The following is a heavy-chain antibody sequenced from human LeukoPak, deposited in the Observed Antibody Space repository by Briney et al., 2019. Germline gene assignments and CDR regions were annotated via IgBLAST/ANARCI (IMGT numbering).Heavy chain of an antibody. CDR2: IYYSGST. CDR1: GGSISSGGYY. J-gene: IGHJ4*02. Sequence: SETLSLTCTVSGGSISSGGYYWSWIRQHPGKGLEWIGYIYYSGSTYYNPSLKSRVTISVDTSKNQFSLKLSSVTAADTAVYYCATSEGAAAGIHYWGQGTLVTVSS. CDR3: ATSEGAAAGIHY. D-gene: IGHD6-13*01. V-gene: IGHV4-31*03.